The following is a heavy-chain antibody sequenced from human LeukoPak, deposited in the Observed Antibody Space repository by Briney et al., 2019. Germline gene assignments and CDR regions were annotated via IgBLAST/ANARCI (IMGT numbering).Heavy chain of an antibody. J-gene: IGHJ4*02. Sequence: GGSLRLSCAASGFTFSNAWMSWVRQAPGKGLEWVGRIKSKTDGGTTDYAAPVKGRFTISRDDSKNTLYLQMNSLKTEDTAVYYCTTLDNYYDSSGYYSAGNYWGQGTLVTVSS. CDR1: GFTFSNAW. CDR3: TTLDNYYDSSGYYSAGNY. V-gene: IGHV3-15*01. D-gene: IGHD3-22*01. CDR2: IKSKTDGGTT.